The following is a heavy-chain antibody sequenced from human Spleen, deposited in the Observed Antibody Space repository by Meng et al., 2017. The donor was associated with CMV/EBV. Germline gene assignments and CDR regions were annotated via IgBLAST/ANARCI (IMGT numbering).Heavy chain of an antibody. J-gene: IGHJ4*02. CDR1: GNSFSNYW. D-gene: IGHD3-16*01. Sequence: KVSCKGSGNSFSNYWIAWVRQMPGKGLEWMGIIYPADSDTRYSPSFQGQVTLSADKSISTAYLQWSSLKASDTAMYYCARQGGLTLVDYWGQGTLVTVSS. CDR3: ARQGGLTLVDY. CDR2: IYPADSDT. V-gene: IGHV5-51*01.